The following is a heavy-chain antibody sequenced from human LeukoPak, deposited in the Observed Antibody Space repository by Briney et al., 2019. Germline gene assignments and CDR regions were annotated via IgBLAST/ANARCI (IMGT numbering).Heavy chain of an antibody. CDR3: ARVFRPSLTVFIIRGAFDI. V-gene: IGHV3-21*01. Sequence: PGGCLRLFCTASGFTFSSYSVNWVRRAPGKGLEWVSSVSTGSNCIYYAASGKGRFTISRDHDKNSLYLQMNRLRVEDTAVYYCARVFRPSLTVFIIRGAFDIWGQGTMVTVSS. D-gene: IGHD3-3*01. CDR1: GFTFSSYS. J-gene: IGHJ3*02. CDR2: VSTGSNCI.